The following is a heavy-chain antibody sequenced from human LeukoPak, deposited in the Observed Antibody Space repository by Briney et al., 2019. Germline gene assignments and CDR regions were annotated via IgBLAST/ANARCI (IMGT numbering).Heavy chain of an antibody. Sequence: GESLKISCKGSGYSFTTYWIGWVRQMPGKGLEWMGIIYPGDSDTRYSPSFQGQVTITADKSISTAYLQWSSLKASDTAMYYCAVQSHIAAAGNFDYWGQGTLVTVSS. D-gene: IGHD6-13*01. CDR2: IYPGDSDT. CDR1: GYSFTTYW. J-gene: IGHJ4*02. V-gene: IGHV5-51*01. CDR3: AVQSHIAAAGNFDY.